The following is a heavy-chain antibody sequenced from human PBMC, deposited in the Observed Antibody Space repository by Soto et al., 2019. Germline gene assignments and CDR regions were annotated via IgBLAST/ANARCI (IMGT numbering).Heavy chain of an antibody. CDR3: VKDEGVCNTISCKDAFDY. D-gene: IGHD3-3*01. Sequence: EVQLAESGGGLVQPGRSLRLSCEASGVSFVDYAMHWVRQVPGQGLEWVSGISWDGGYTGYADSVKGRFTMSRDNAKKALYLQMNRLRVEDTALYYCVKDEGVCNTISCKDAFDYWGQGTKVTVS. CDR2: ISWDGGYT. CDR1: GVSFVDYA. J-gene: IGHJ3*01. V-gene: IGHV3-9*01.